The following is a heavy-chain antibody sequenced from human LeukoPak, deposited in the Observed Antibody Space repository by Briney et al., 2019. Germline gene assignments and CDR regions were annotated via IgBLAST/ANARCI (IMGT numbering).Heavy chain of an antibody. CDR3: ARFAAAGIY. Sequence: PSETLSLTCTVSGDSFSSGYWSWIRQSPGKGLEWIGYTSHSDSTRYNPSLKSRVTMSIDASMNQFSLKVTSVTAADTAVYYCARFAAAGIYWGQGTLVTVSS. D-gene: IGHD6-13*01. CDR2: TSHSDST. V-gene: IGHV4-59*01. J-gene: IGHJ4*02. CDR1: GDSFSSGY.